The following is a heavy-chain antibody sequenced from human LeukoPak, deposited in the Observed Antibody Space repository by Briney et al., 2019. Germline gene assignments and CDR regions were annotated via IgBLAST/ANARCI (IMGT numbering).Heavy chain of an antibody. J-gene: IGHJ4*02. CDR1: GYTFTGYY. D-gene: IGHD2-15*01. V-gene: IGHV1-2*02. CDR2: INPNSGGT. CDR3: ARDRYCSGGSCYFTDDY. Sequence: GASVTVSCKASGYTFTGYYMHWVRQAPGQGLEWMGWINPNSGGTYSAQKFQGRVTMTRDTSISTAYMELSRLRSDDTAVYYCARDRYCSGGSCYFTDDYWGQGTLVTVSS.